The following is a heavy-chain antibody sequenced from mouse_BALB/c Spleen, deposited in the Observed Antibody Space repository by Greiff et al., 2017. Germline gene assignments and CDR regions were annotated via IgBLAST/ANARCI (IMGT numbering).Heavy chain of an antibody. V-gene: IGHV5-17*02. Sequence: EVNVVESGGGLVQPGGSRKLSCAASGFTFSSFGMHWVRQAPEKGLEWVAYISSGSSTIYYADTVKGRFTISRDNPKNTLFLQMTSLRSEDTAMYYCARSDEDYAMDYWGQGTSVTVSS. CDR2: ISSGSSTI. J-gene: IGHJ4*01. CDR3: ARSDEDYAMDY. CDR1: GFTFSSFG.